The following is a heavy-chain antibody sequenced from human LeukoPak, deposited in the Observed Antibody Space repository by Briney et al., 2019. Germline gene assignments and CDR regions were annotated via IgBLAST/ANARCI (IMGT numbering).Heavy chain of an antibody. CDR3: AVTRTRGDH. Sequence: PGGSLRLSCAASGFTFSSYWMTWIRQAPGKGLEWVANINQDGNDKYYVDSVKGRFTISRDNTKSSVFLQMNSLRAEDTAVYYCAVTRTRGDHWGQGTLVTVSS. V-gene: IGHV3-7*03. J-gene: IGHJ4*02. CDR2: INQDGNDK. D-gene: IGHD3-10*01. CDR1: GFTFSSYW.